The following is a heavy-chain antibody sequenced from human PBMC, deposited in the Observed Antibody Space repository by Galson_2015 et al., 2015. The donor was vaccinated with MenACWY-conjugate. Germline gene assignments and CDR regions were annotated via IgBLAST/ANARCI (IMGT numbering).Heavy chain of an antibody. Sequence: LRLSCAASGFTFSSYSMNWVRQAPGKGLEWVSYISSSSSTIYYADSVKGRLTISRDNAKNSVYPQMNSLRAEDTAVYHCVRHSGIAGTGTRRMDVWGQGTTVTVSS. J-gene: IGHJ6*02. CDR2: ISSSSSTI. V-gene: IGHV3-48*04. CDR1: GFTFSSYS. CDR3: VRHSGIAGTGTRRMDV. D-gene: IGHD6-13*01.